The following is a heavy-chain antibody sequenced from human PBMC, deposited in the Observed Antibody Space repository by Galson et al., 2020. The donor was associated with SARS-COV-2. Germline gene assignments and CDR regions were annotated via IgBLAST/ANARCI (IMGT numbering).Heavy chain of an antibody. CDR3: GRDGLAAAAYYYYYGMDV. CDR1: GFTFSSYW. D-gene: IGHD6-13*01. V-gene: IGHV3-7*01. Sequence: GESLKISCAASGFTFSSYWMSWVRQAPGKGLERVANIKQDGSEKYYVDSVKGRFTISRDNAKNSLYLQMTSLRAEDTAVYYCGRDGLAAAAYYYYYGMDVWGQGTTVTVSS. CDR2: IKQDGSEK. J-gene: IGHJ6*02.